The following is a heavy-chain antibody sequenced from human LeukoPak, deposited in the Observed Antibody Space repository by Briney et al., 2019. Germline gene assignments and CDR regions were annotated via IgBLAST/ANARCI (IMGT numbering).Heavy chain of an antibody. CDR2: ISRSGGST. CDR1: GFTLSSYA. Sequence: GGSLRLSRAASGFTLSSYAMSWVRQAPGKGLEWVSGISRSGGSTYYADSVKGRFTISRDNSKSTLYLQMYSLRAEDTAVYYCAKEGYNFATYYFVYWGQGTLVTVSS. D-gene: IGHD1-1*01. V-gene: IGHV3-23*01. CDR3: AKEGYNFATYYFVY. J-gene: IGHJ4*02.